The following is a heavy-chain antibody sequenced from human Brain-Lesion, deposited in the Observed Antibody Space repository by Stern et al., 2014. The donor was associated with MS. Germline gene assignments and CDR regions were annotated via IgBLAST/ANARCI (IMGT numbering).Heavy chain of an antibody. J-gene: IGHJ4*02. CDR3: ARKTDTAVGGDY. CDR1: GFSVSTNF. CDR2: MYSRGGT. D-gene: IGHD5-18*01. V-gene: IGHV3-53*01. Sequence: VQLAESGGGLIQPGGSLRLSCAASGFSVSTNFMSWVRQAPGKGLEWVSLMYSRGGTNYADSVKGRFTISRDSSKNTLYLQMSDLRAEDTAVYYCARKTDTAVGGDYWGPGTLVTVSS.